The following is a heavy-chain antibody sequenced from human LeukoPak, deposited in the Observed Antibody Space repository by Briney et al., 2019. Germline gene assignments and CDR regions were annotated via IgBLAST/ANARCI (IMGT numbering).Heavy chain of an antibody. V-gene: IGHV1-8*01. J-gene: IGHJ4*02. CDR1: GYTFTSYD. D-gene: IGHD3-10*01. CDR2: MNPNSGNT. Sequence: ASVKVSCKASGYTFTSYDINWVRQATGQGLEWMGWMNPNSGNTGYAQKFQGRVTMTRNTSISTAYMELSSLRSEDTAVYYCATDIGPTYYYGSGSYHWGQGTLVTVSS. CDR3: ATDIGPTYYYGSGSYH.